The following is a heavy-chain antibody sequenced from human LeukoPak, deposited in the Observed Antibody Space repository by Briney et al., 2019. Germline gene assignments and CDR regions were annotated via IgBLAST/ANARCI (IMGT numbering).Heavy chain of an antibody. J-gene: IGHJ3*02. V-gene: IGHV3-30*02. CDR2: IRYDGSNK. CDR3: AIFILGYCSGGSCYRDAFDAFDI. CDR1: GFTFSSYG. D-gene: IGHD2-15*01. Sequence: GGSLRLSCAASGFTFSSYGMHWVRQAPGKGLEWVAFIRYDGSNKYYADSVKGRFTISRDNSKNTLYLQMNSLRAEDTAVYYCAIFILGYCSGGSCYRDAFDAFDIWGQGTMVTVSS.